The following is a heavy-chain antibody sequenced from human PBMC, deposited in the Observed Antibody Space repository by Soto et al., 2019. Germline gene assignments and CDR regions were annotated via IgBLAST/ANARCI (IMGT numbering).Heavy chain of an antibody. CDR2: IIPIFGTA. D-gene: IGHD6-19*01. CDR3: ARDNREAGYPDYYGMDV. Sequence: SVKVSCKASGGTLSSYAISWVRQAPGQGLEWVGGIIPIFGTANYAQKFQGRVTITADESTSTAYMELSSLRSEDTAVYYCARDNREAGYPDYYGMDVWGQGTTVTVSS. V-gene: IGHV1-69*13. CDR1: GGTLSSYA. J-gene: IGHJ6*02.